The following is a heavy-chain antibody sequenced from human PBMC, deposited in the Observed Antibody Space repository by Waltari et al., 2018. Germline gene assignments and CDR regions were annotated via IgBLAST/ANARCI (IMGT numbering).Heavy chain of an antibody. CDR1: FTFSNAW. D-gene: IGHD5-12*01. CDR3: TTAGLSGYDRDYYYYYYGMDV. CDR2: IKSKTDGGTT. J-gene: IGHJ6*02. Sequence: FTFSNAWMSWVRQAPWKGLEWVGRIKSKTDGGTTDYAAPVKGRFTISRDDSKNTLYLQMNSLKTEDTAVYYCTTAGLSGYDRDYYYYYYGMDVWGQGTTVTVSS. V-gene: IGHV3-15*01.